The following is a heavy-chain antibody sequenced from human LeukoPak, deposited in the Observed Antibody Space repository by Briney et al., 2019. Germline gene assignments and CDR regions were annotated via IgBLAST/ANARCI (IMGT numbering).Heavy chain of an antibody. Sequence: PGGSLRLSCVGTGFTFSTYRMNWVRQAPGKGLERVAVISYDGSNKYYADSVKGRFTISRDNSKNTLYLQMNSLRAEDTAVYYCARDSSGQIYYYYGMDVWGQGTTVTVSS. CDR3: ARDSSGQIYYYYGMDV. CDR1: GFTFSTYR. J-gene: IGHJ6*02. V-gene: IGHV3-30-3*01. CDR2: ISYDGSNK. D-gene: IGHD6-19*01.